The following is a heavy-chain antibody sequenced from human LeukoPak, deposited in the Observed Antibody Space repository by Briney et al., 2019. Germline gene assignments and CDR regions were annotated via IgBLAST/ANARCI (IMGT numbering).Heavy chain of an antibody. D-gene: IGHD6-13*01. CDR1: GGTFSSYA. CDR2: IIPIFGTA. Sequence: ASVKVSCKASGGTFSSYAISWVRQAPGQGLEWMGGIIPIFGTANYAQKFQGRVTITADESTSTAYMELSSLRSEDTAVYYCARDREQLVTDHDAFDIWGQGTMATVSS. CDR3: ARDREQLVTDHDAFDI. J-gene: IGHJ3*02. V-gene: IGHV1-69*13.